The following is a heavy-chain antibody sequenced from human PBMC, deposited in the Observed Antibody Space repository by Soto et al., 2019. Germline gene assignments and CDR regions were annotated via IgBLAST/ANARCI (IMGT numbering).Heavy chain of an antibody. V-gene: IGHV3-53*01. CDR1: GFTVSGKKY. D-gene: IGHD1-1*01. Sequence: DVQLVASGGGMIQPGESLRLSCEAFGFTVSGKKYVAWVRQAPGKGLEWVSALYDVDGTYYADSVKGRFTTSSDSSRTTVYLQMNCLRPDDTAVYSCATWHLQEHAYDIWGQGTMVTVSS. CDR3: ATWHLQEHAYDI. J-gene: IGHJ3*02. CDR2: LYDVDGT.